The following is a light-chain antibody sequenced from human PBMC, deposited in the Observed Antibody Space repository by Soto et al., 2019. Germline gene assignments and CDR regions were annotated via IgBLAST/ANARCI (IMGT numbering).Light chain of an antibody. CDR2: GAS. V-gene: IGKV1-9*01. CDR3: KQLNTYPIT. Sequence: GGRVTITCRASQGISSFLAWYQQKPPKAPELLIYGASTLQSGVPSRFSGSGSGTEFTLTIRSLQPEDFATYYCKQLNTYPITFAQGTRLEIK. J-gene: IGKJ5*01. CDR1: QGISSF.